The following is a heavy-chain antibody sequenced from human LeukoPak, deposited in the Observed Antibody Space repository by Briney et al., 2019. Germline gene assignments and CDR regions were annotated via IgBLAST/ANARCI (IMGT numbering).Heavy chain of an antibody. Sequence: ASVKVSCKASGYTFTGYYMHWVRQAPGQGLEWMGWINPNSGGTNYAQKFQGRVTMTRDTSISTAYMELRSLRSDDTAVYYCARAPTVVKIYYYMDVWGKGTTVTVSS. J-gene: IGHJ6*03. CDR1: GYTFTGYY. CDR3: ARAPTVVKIYYYMDV. V-gene: IGHV1-2*02. CDR2: INPNSGGT. D-gene: IGHD4-23*01.